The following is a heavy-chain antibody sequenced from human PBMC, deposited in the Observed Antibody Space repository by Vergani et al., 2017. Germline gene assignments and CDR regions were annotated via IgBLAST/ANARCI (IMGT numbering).Heavy chain of an antibody. Sequence: QVQLQESGPGLVKPSETLTLTCDVSDSSIMTNPYWGWFRQSPGKGLEWIGCIHHSGDTHSNSSLKSRVSISIVSSSKFSLSLTSVTAADTAIYYCAKHRGSGGFFPSSYFDGMDVWGHGTTVTVSS. CDR1: DSSIMTNPY. CDR3: AKHRGSGGFFPSSYFDGMDV. CDR2: IHHSGDT. V-gene: IGHV4-38-2*01. D-gene: IGHD3-10*01. J-gene: IGHJ6*02.